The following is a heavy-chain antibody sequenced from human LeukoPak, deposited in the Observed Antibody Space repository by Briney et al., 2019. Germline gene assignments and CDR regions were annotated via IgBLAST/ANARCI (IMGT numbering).Heavy chain of an antibody. D-gene: IGHD3-3*01. CDR3: ARLRVNYDFWTDY. J-gene: IGHJ4*02. CDR1: GYSISSGYY. CDR2: IYHSGST. V-gene: IGHV4-38-2*01. Sequence: PSETLSLTCAVSGYSISSGYYWGWIRQPPGKGLEWIGSIYHSGSTYYNPSLKSRVTISVDTSKNQFSLKLSSVTAADTAAYYCARLRVNYDFWTDYWGQGTLVTVSS.